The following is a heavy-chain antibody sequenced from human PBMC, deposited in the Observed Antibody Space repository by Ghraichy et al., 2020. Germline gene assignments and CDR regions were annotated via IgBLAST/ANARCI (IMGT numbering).Heavy chain of an antibody. J-gene: IGHJ6*02. D-gene: IGHD2-15*01. Sequence: ETLSLTCAASGFTVSSNYMSWVRQAPGKGLEWVSVIYSGGSTYYADSVKGRFTISRHNSKNTLYLQMNSLRAEDTAVYYCARKGGRGYCSGGSCYYYYGMDVWGQGTTVTVSS. CDR2: IYSGGST. CDR3: ARKGGRGYCSGGSCYYYYGMDV. CDR1: GFTVSSNY. V-gene: IGHV3-53*04.